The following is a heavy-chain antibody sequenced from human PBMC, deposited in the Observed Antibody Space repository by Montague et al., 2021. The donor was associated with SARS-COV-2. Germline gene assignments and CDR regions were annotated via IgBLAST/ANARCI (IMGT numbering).Heavy chain of an antibody. D-gene: IGHD1-26*01. CDR2: ISYDGSNK. V-gene: IGHV3-30-3*01. J-gene: IGHJ4*02. CDR1: GFTFSSYA. CDR3: ARSTGSYWAPFVN. Sequence: SISLDASGFTFSSYAMHWVRQAPGKGLEWVAVISYDGSNKYYADSVKGRFTISRDNSKNTLYLQMNSLRAEDTAVYYCARSTGSYWAPFVNWGQGTLVTVSS.